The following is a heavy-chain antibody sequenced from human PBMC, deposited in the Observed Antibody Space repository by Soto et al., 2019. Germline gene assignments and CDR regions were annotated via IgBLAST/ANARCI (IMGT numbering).Heavy chain of an antibody. V-gene: IGHV3-30-3*01. CDR2: ISSDGSNK. CDR3: ARVRDQLLFQH. J-gene: IGHJ1*01. Sequence: PGGSLRLSCAASGFTFSSYAMHWVRQAPGKGLEWVAVISSDGSNKYYADSVKGRFTISRDNSKNTLYLQMNSLRAEDTAVYYCARVRDQLLFQHWGHGSLVTVSS. CDR1: GFTFSSYA. D-gene: IGHD2-2*01.